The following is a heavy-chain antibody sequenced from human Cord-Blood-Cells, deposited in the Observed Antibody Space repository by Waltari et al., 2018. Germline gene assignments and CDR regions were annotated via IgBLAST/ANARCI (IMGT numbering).Heavy chain of an antibody. V-gene: IGHV3-7*01. CDR1: GFTFSSYW. J-gene: IGHJ6*02. D-gene: IGHD6-13*01. CDR3: ARELERIFSSSWYYYYYGMDV. CDR2: IKQDGSER. Sequence: EVQLVESGGGLVQPGGSLRLSCAASGFTFSSYWMSWVRQAPGEGLEWVANIKQDGSERYYVDSGKGRFTISRDNAKNSLYLQMNSLRAEDTAVYYCARELERIFSSSWYYYYYGMDVWGQGTTVTVSS.